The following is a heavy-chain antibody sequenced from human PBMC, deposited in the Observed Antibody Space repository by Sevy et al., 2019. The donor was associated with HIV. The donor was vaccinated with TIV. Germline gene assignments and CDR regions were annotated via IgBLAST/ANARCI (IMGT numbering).Heavy chain of an antibody. Sequence: GGSLRLSCAASGFTFSRYWMTWVRQAPGKGLEWVANIKQDESEKYYVDSVKGRFTISRDNAKNSLYLQMNSLRADDTAVYYCARDRSSVPAVGYFDYWGQGTLVTVSS. CDR1: GFTFSRYW. J-gene: IGHJ4*02. CDR3: ARDRSSVPAVGYFDY. D-gene: IGHD2-2*01. CDR2: IKQDESEK. V-gene: IGHV3-7*01.